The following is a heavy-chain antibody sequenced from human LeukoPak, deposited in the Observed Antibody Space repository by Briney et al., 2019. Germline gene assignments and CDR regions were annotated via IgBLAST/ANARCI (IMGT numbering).Heavy chain of an antibody. Sequence: GASVKVSCKASGYTFTNYGVTWVRQAPGQGLEWMGWIDPKSGGTKYAQKFQGRVTVTRDTSISTVYMELSRLRSDDTAVYFCARSHGGWVAGGYWGQGTLVTVSS. V-gene: IGHV1-2*02. CDR2: IDPKSGGT. D-gene: IGHD6-19*01. J-gene: IGHJ4*02. CDR3: ARSHGGWVAGGY. CDR1: GYTFTNYG.